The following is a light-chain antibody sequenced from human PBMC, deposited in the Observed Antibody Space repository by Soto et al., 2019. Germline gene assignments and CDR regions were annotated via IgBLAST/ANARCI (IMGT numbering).Light chain of an antibody. V-gene: IGLV2-14*01. CDR1: SSDVGGYNY. CDR2: DVS. CDR3: SSYTSSSTKV. J-gene: IGLJ1*01. Sequence: QSALTQPASVSGSPGQSITISCTGTSSDVGGYNYVSWYQQHPGKAPKLMIYDVSNRPSGVSSRFSGSKSGNTASLTISGLQAEDEAYYYCSSYTSSSTKVFGTGTKVTVL.